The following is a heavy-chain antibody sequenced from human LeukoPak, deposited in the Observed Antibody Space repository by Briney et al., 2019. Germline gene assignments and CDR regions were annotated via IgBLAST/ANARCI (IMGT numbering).Heavy chain of an antibody. Sequence: GRSLRLSCAASGFTFSSYAMHWVRQAPGKGLEWVAFIRYDGSNKYYADSVKGRFTISRDNSKNTLYLQMNSLRAEDTAVYYCAAGYSSGWRFDYWGQGTLVTVSS. CDR2: IRYDGSNK. J-gene: IGHJ4*02. CDR1: GFTFSSYA. V-gene: IGHV3-30*04. D-gene: IGHD6-19*01. CDR3: AAGYSSGWRFDY.